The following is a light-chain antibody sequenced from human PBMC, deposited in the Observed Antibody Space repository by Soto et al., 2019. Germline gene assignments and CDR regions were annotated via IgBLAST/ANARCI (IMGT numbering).Light chain of an antibody. CDR1: SSDVGGYNY. V-gene: IGLV2-14*01. Sequence: QSALTQPASASGSPGQSITISCTGSSSDVGGYNYFSWYQQHPGNAPILMIYEVSNRPSGISDRFSGSKSGNSASLSISGLRAEDEADYYCTSYTNSLTLWVFGGGTKLTVL. J-gene: IGLJ2*01. CDR2: EVS. CDR3: TSYTNSLTLWV.